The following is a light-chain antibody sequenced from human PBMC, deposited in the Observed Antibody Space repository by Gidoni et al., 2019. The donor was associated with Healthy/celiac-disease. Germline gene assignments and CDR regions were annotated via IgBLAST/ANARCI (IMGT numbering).Light chain of an antibody. Sequence: QSALTQPPSASGSPGQSVTISCTGTSSDVGGYNYVSWYQQHTGKAPKLMIYEVSKRPSGVPDRFSGSKSGNTAFLTVSGLQAEDEADYYCSSYAGSNIWVFGGGTKLTVL. CDR2: EVS. J-gene: IGLJ3*02. CDR3: SSYAGSNIWV. V-gene: IGLV2-8*01. CDR1: SSDVGGYNY.